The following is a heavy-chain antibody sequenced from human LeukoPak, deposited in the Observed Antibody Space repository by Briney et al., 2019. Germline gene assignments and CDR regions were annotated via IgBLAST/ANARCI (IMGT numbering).Heavy chain of an antibody. CDR3: ARVGGYCSSTSCYRGYYYYYMDV. V-gene: IGHV3-74*01. CDR1: GFTFSSYW. J-gene: IGHJ6*03. D-gene: IGHD2-2*02. Sequence: GGSLRLSCEVSGFTFSSYWMNWVRQVPGKGLVWVAHINTNGNSASYADSVKGRFTISRDNAKNSLYLQMNSLRAEDTAVYYCARVGGYCSSTSCYRGYYYYYMDVWGKGTTVTVSS. CDR2: INTNGNSA.